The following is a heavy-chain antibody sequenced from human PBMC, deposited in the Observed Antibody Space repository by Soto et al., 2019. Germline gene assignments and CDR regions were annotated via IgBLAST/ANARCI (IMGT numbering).Heavy chain of an antibody. V-gene: IGHV3-23*01. CDR3: ARIFIAVAGFDY. D-gene: IGHD6-19*01. J-gene: IGHJ4*02. CDR1: GFTFSSYA. CDR2: ISGSGGST. Sequence: EVQLLESGGGLVQPGGSLRLSCAASGFTFSSYAMSWVHQAPGKGLEWVSAISGSGGSTYYADSVKGRFTISRDNSKNTLYLQMNSLRAEDRAVYYCARIFIAVAGFDYWGQGTLVTVSS.